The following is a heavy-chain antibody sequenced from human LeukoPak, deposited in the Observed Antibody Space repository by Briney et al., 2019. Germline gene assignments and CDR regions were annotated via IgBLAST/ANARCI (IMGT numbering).Heavy chain of an antibody. D-gene: IGHD3-9*01. V-gene: IGHV3-72*01. J-gene: IGHJ4*02. CDR1: GFTFSDHH. CDR3: SRIFYHGSTGYYPDH. Sequence: PGGSLRLSCAVSGFTFSDHHMDWVRQAPGKGLEWIGRSKNKANAYSTVYAASVKGRFTFSRDDPKNSLYLQMDSVKDEDTAVYYCSRIFYHGSTGYYPDHWGQGTLVTVSS. CDR2: SKNKANAYST.